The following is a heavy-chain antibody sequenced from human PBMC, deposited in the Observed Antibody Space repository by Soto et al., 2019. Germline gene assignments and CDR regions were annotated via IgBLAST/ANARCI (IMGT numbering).Heavy chain of an antibody. Sequence: DSVKVSCKASGDTFTGYYMHWVRQAPGQGLEWMGWINPNSGGTNYAQKFQGRVTMTRDTSISTAYMELSRLRSDDTAVYYCARVKQLVRGGYYYYGMDVWGQGTTVTVSS. J-gene: IGHJ6*02. CDR1: GDTFTGYY. CDR2: INPNSGGT. D-gene: IGHD6-13*01. V-gene: IGHV1-2*02. CDR3: ARVKQLVRGGYYYYGMDV.